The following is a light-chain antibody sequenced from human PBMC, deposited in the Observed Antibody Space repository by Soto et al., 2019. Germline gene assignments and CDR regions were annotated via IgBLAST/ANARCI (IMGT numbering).Light chain of an antibody. CDR1: QSISSW. CDR2: KAS. CDR3: KRYKSYPS. V-gene: IGKV1-5*03. Sequence: DIQMTQSPSTLSASVGDRVTITCRASQSISSWLAWYQQKPGKAPKLLIYKASSLESGVPSRFSGSGSGTEFPLTISSLQLDDFATYYSKRYKSYPSLGGGTKGE. J-gene: IGKJ4*01.